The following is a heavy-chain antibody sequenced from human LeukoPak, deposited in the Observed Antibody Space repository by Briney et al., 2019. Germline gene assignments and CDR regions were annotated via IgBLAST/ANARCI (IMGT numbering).Heavy chain of an antibody. CDR1: GLTFSGNA. J-gene: IGHJ4*02. D-gene: IGHD2-15*01. CDR3: AKGGLAAGKRVPLDC. Sequence: GGSLRLSCVVSGLTFSGNAMSWVRQAPGKGLEWVSGISGTGGSTYYADSVKGRSTISRDNSKNTLYLQMNSLRADDTAVYYCAKGGLAAGKRVPLDCWGQGTLVTVSS. V-gene: IGHV3-23*01. CDR2: ISGTGGST.